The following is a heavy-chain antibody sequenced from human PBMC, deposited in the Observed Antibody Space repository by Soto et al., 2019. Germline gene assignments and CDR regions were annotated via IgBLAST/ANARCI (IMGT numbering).Heavy chain of an antibody. CDR1: GFTFSNAW. CDR2: IKSKTDGGTT. CDR3: TDLNSGSYQQLRMDV. V-gene: IGHV3-15*01. J-gene: IGHJ6*02. Sequence: PGGSLRLSCAASGFTFSNAWMSWVRQAPGKGLEWVGRIKSKTDGGTTEYAAPVKGRFTISRDDSKNTLYLQMNSLKTEDTAVYYCTDLNSGSYQQLRMDVWGQGTTLTVSS. D-gene: IGHD1-26*01.